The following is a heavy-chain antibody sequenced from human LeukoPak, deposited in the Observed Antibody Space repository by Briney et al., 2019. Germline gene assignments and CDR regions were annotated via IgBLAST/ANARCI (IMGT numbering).Heavy chain of an antibody. V-gene: IGHV3-30-3*01. CDR3: AREAEYDFWSGYNQPPFDP. J-gene: IGHJ5*02. CDR2: ISYDGSNK. Sequence: GGSLRLSCAASGFTFSSYAMHWVRQAPGKGLEWVAVISYDGSNKYYADSVKGRFTISRDNSKNTLYLQMNSLRAEGTAVYYCAREAEYDFWSGYNQPPFDPWGQGTLVTVSS. CDR1: GFTFSSYA. D-gene: IGHD3-3*01.